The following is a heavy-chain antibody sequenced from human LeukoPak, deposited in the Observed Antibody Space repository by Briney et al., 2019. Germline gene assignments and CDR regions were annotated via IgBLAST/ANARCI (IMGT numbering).Heavy chain of an antibody. CDR3: AGKAAAYYFVY. D-gene: IGHD2-2*01. CDR1: GFSFSNYW. Sequence: GGSLRLSCAASGFSFSNYWMAWVRQAPGKGLEWVANIKQDGGTKHYVDSLKGRFTISRDNSKNTLYLQMDSLRGEDTAVYYCAGKAAAYYFVYWGQGTLVTVSS. CDR2: IKQDGGTK. J-gene: IGHJ4*02. V-gene: IGHV3-7*01.